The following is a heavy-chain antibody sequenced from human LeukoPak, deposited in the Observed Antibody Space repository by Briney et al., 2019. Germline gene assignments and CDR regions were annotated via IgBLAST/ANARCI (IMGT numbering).Heavy chain of an antibody. Sequence: GGSLRLSCAASGFTFSSYAMSWVRQAPGKGLGWVSAISGSGGSTYYADSVKGRFTISRDNSKNTLYLQMNSLRAEDTAVYYCAKTRGIVGASADYWGQGTLVTVSS. CDR2: ISGSGGST. D-gene: IGHD1-26*01. J-gene: IGHJ4*02. CDR1: GFTFSSYA. V-gene: IGHV3-23*01. CDR3: AKTRGIVGASADY.